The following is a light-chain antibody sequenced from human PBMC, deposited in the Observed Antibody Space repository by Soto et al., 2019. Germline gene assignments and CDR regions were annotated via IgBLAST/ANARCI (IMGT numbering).Light chain of an antibody. CDR1: QSVSSSY. CDR3: QQYGGSPWT. V-gene: IGKV3-20*01. CDR2: GAS. J-gene: IGKJ1*01. Sequence: EIVLTQSPDTLSLSPGERATLSCRASQSVSSSYLALYQQKPGQAPRLLIYGASSRATGIPDRFSGSGSGTDFTLTVSRLEPEDSAVYYCQQYGGSPWTFGQGTKVDIK.